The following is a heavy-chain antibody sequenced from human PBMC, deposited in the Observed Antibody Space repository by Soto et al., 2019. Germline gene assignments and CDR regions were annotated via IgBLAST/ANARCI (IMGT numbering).Heavy chain of an antibody. CDR2: INPNSGGT. Sequence: ASVKVSCKASGYTFTGYYMHWVRQAPGQGLEWMGWINPNSGGTNYAQKFQGWVTMTRDTSISTAYMELSRLRSDDTAVYYCARARRWLQLQAFESWGQGTMVTVSS. D-gene: IGHD5-12*01. V-gene: IGHV1-2*04. J-gene: IGHJ3*02. CDR3: ARARRWLQLQAFES. CDR1: GYTFTGYY.